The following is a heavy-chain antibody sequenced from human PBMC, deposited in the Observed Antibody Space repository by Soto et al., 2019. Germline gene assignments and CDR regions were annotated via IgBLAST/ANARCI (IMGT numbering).Heavy chain of an antibody. CDR1: GFTFSDTL. CDR2: INPANGNT. D-gene: IGHD1-26*01. V-gene: IGHV1-3*01. J-gene: IGHJ3*01. CDR3: ARDIVSFGPRANDAFDV. Sequence: QVQLVQSGAELKKPGASVNISCQASGFTFSDTLINWVRQGPGQGLEWMGWINPANGNTRYSESFQGRVTISSLSSASTAYVALSDLTAEYTAVYYCARDIVSFGPRANDAFDVWGQGTMITVSS.